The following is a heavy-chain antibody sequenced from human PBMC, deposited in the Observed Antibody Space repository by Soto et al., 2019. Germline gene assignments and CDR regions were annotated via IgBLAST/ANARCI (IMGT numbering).Heavy chain of an antibody. Sequence: PSETLSLTCTVSGGSISSYYWSWIRQPPGKGLEWIGYIYYSGSTNYNPSLKSRVTISVDTSKNQFSLKLSSVTAADTAVYYCSRRYGSSFDYWGQGTLVTVSS. J-gene: IGHJ4*02. D-gene: IGHD4-17*01. CDR2: IYYSGST. CDR3: SRRYGSSFDY. CDR1: GGSISSYY. V-gene: IGHV4-59*01.